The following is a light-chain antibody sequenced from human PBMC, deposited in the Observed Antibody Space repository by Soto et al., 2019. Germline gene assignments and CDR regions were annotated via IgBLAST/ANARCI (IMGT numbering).Light chain of an antibody. CDR2: GTS. J-gene: IGKJ2*01. CDR3: QQYGSSPYT. V-gene: IGKV3-20*01. CDR1: QSVSSSY. Sequence: EMVLTQSPATLSLSPGERATLSCRTSQSVSSSYLAWYQQKPGQAPSLLIYGTSSRATGIPDTFSGSGSGTDFTLTISRLEPEDFAVYYCQQYGSSPYTFGQGTKLEIK.